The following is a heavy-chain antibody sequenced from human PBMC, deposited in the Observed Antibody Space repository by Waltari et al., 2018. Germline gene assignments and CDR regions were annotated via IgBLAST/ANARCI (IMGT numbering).Heavy chain of an antibody. V-gene: IGHV3-53*01. CDR2: IYSAGRT. CDR1: GIIVSANS. CDR3: VKGVGGSWYVGYYFEY. D-gene: IGHD6-13*01. Sequence: EVQLVESGGGLIQHGGSLRLSCAASGIIVSANSMNWVRQAPGKGPQWVSVIYSAGRTYYADSVKGRFTIARDNSKNSLYLQMTSLRAEDTAFYYCVKGVGGSWYVGYYFEYWGQGALVTVSS. J-gene: IGHJ4*02.